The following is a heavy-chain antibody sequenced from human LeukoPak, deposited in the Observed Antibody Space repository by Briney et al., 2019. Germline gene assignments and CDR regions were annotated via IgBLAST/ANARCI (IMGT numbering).Heavy chain of an antibody. V-gene: IGHV1-2*02. Sequence: ASVKVSCKASGYTFTGYYMHWVRQAPGQGLEWMGWINPNSGGTNYAQKFQGRVTMTRDTSISTAYMELSRLRSDDTAVYYCAREKKQWLVLVGSFYYWGQGTLVTVSS. CDR1: GYTFTGYY. CDR2: INPNSGGT. CDR3: AREKKQWLVLVGSFYY. J-gene: IGHJ4*02. D-gene: IGHD6-19*01.